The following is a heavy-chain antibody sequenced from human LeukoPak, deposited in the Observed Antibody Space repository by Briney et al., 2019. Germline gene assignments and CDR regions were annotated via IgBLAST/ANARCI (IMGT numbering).Heavy chain of an antibody. CDR3: AKDLAAAGFGYFDY. J-gene: IGHJ4*02. D-gene: IGHD6-13*01. CDR2: ITWNSGTI. V-gene: IGHV3-9*01. Sequence: PGRSLRLSCAASGFTFDDYAMHCVRQAPGKGLEWVSGITWNSGTIGYADSVKGRFTISRDNAKNSLYLQMNSLRAEDTALYYCAKDLAAAGFGYFDYWGQGTLVTVSS. CDR1: GFTFDDYA.